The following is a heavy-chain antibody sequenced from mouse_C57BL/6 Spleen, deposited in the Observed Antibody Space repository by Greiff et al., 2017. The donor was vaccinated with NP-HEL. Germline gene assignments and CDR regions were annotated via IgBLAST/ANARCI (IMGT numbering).Heavy chain of an antibody. D-gene: IGHD3-2*02. J-gene: IGHJ3*01. CDR1: GYTFTSYW. V-gene: IGHV1-69*01. Sequence: QVQLKQPGAELVMPGASVKLSCKASGYTFTSYWMHWVKQRPGQGLEWIGEIDPSDSYTNYNQKFKGKSTLTVDKSSSTAYMQLSSLTSEDSAVYDCARGGTAQATSWFAYWGKGTLVTVSA. CDR3: ARGGTAQATSWFAY. CDR2: IDPSDSYT.